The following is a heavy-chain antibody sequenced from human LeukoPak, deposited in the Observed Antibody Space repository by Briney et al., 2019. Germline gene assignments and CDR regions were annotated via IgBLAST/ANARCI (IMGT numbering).Heavy chain of an antibody. Sequence: GGSLRLSCAASGFTFSRYWMSWVRQAPGKGLEWVSSISSSSSYIYYADSVKGRFTISRDNAKNSLYLQINSLRAEDTAVYYCARDGDYDGVYFDYWGQGALVTVSS. CDR1: GFTFSRYW. J-gene: IGHJ4*02. V-gene: IGHV3-21*01. CDR2: ISSSSSYI. CDR3: ARDGDYDGVYFDY. D-gene: IGHD4-17*01.